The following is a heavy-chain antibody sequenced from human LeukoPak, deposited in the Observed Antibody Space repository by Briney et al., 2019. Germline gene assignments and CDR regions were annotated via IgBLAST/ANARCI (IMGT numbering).Heavy chain of an antibody. D-gene: IGHD5-18*01. CDR2: IIPIFGTA. J-gene: IGHJ5*02. CDR1: GGTFSSYA. Sequence: SVKVSCKASGGTFSSYAISWERQAPGQGLEWMGGIIPIFGTANYAQKFQGRVTITADESTSTAYMELSSLRSEDTAVYYCARAGHSYGWDNWFDPWGQGTLVTVSS. CDR3: ARAGHSYGWDNWFDP. V-gene: IGHV1-69*13.